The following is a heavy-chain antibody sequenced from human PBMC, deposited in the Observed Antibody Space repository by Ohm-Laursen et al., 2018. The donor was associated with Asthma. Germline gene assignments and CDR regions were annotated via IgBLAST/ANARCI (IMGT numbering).Heavy chain of an antibody. V-gene: IGHV1-69*13. D-gene: IGHD2-15*01. CDR1: GGTFSNYV. CDR3: GRKQGSCIVSTCYSLDF. J-gene: IGHJ4*02. Sequence: GASVKVSCKSSGGTFSNYVIGWVRQAPGQGLEWMGGINSVFRTTDYAQKFQGRVTITADESTATVYMELSSLRSDDTALYYCGRKQGSCIVSTCYSLDFWGQGTLVTVSS. CDR2: INSVFRTT.